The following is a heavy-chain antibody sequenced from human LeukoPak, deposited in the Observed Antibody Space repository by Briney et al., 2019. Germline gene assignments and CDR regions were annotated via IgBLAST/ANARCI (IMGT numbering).Heavy chain of an antibody. CDR1: GFTFSNAW. D-gene: IGHD3-3*01. J-gene: IGHJ4*02. V-gene: IGHV3-15*01. CDR3: TTAYYDFWSGYYSF. CDR2: IKSKIDGGTT. Sequence: GGSLRLSCAASGFTFSNAWMSWVRQAPGKGLEWVGRIKSKIDGGTTDYAAPVKGRFTISRDDSKNTLYLQMNSLKTEDTAVYYCTTAYYDFWSGYYSFWGQGTLVTASS.